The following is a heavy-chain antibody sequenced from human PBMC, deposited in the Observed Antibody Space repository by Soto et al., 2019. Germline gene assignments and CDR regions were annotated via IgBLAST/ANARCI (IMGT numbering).Heavy chain of an antibody. J-gene: IGHJ6*02. D-gene: IGHD6-13*01. CDR1: GGSISSGGYY. Sequence: SETLSLTCTVSGGSISSGGYYWSWIRQHPGKGLEWIGYIYYSGSTYYNPSLKSRVTISVDTSKNQFSLKLSSVTAADTAVYYCARARRSSWYNYYYGMDVWGQGTTVTVSS. CDR2: IYYSGST. CDR3: ARARRSSWYNYYYGMDV. V-gene: IGHV4-31*03.